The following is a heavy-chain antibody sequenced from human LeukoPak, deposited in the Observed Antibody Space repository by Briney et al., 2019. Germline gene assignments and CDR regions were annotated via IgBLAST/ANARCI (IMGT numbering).Heavy chain of an antibody. CDR3: GNSVS. CDR1: GFTFSNAW. D-gene: IGHD4-23*01. V-gene: IGHV3-15*01. CDR2: IKSKNDGGTT. Sequence: GGALRLSCAASGFTFSNAWMSWVRQAPGKGLEWVGRIKSKNDGGTTDYAAPVEGRFTISRDDSKNTLYLQMNSLKTEDTAVYYCGNSVSWGQGTMVTVSS. J-gene: IGHJ3*01.